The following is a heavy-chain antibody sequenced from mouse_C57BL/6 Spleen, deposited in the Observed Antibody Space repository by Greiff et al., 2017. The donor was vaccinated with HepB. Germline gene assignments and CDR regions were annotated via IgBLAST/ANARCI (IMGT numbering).Heavy chain of an antibody. Sequence: EVKLQESGPGLVKPSQSLSLTCSVTGYSITSGYYWNWIRQFPGNKLEWMGYISYDGSNNYNPSLKNRISITRDTSKNQFFLKLNSVTTEDTATYYCAREGYDYDGSFDDWGQGTTLTVSS. V-gene: IGHV3-6*01. CDR2: ISYDGSN. D-gene: IGHD2-4*01. CDR1: GYSITSGYY. J-gene: IGHJ2*01. CDR3: AREGYDYDGSFDD.